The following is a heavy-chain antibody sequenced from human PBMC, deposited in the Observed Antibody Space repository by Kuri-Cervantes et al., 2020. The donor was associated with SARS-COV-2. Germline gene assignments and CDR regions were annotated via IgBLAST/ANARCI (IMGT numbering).Heavy chain of an antibody. D-gene: IGHD3-9*01. J-gene: IGHJ4*02. CDR3: ARGRNYDILTGYYISTPFDY. CDR2: ISSSSSYI. V-gene: IGHV3-21*01. CDR1: GFTFSSYS. Sequence: GESLKIPCAASGFTFSSYSMNWVRQAPGKGLEWVSSISSSSSYIYYADSVKGRFTISRDNAKTSLYLQMNSLRAEDTAVYYCARGRNYDILTGYYISTPFDYWGQGTLVTVSS.